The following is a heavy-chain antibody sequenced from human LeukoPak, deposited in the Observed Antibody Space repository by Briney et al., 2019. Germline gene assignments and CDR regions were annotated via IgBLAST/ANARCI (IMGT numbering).Heavy chain of an antibody. D-gene: IGHD3-22*01. CDR1: GFTFSSYE. Sequence: PGGSLRLSCAASGFTFSSYEMNWVRQAPGKGLEWVSYISSSGSTIYYADSVKGRFTISRDNAKNSLYLQMNSLRAEDTAVYYCATGYDSSGQTDYWGQGTLVTVSS. CDR2: ISSSGSTI. CDR3: ATGYDSSGQTDY. J-gene: IGHJ4*02. V-gene: IGHV3-48*03.